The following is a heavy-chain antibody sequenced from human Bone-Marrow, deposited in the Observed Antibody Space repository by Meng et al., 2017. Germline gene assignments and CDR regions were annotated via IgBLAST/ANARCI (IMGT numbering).Heavy chain of an antibody. V-gene: IGHV1-18*04. CDR1: DYTLTSDG. CDR3: ATSGNPYLDR. J-gene: IGHJ4*02. D-gene: IGHD5-12*01. CDR2: INIYKGIT. Sequence: QVKVVRYVAAVKTPGAQVQVSCKVSDYTLTSDGFSWVRQAPGQGLQWMGWINIYKGITNHGRNFQGRVTLTTDTSTSTGYMELSSLTSDDTAVYYCATSGNPYLDRWGQGTLVTVSS.